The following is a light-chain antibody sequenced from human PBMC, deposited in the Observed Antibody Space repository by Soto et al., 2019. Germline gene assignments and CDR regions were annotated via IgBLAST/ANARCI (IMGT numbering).Light chain of an antibody. J-gene: IGKJ5*01. V-gene: IGKV3-11*01. CDR3: QQRSSGIT. CDR2: GAS. Sequence: EIVTTQCPATASVHTGERVTLSSRASQSVSSYLGWYQQKPGQAPRLLIYGASRRAAAIPDRFSGSGCGTDFTLTISSLEPEDFAVYYCQQRSSGITFGQGTRLEIK. CDR1: QSVSSY.